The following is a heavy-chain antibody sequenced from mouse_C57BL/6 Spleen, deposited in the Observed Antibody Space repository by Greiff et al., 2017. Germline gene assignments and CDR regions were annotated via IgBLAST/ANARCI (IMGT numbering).Heavy chain of an antibody. CDR1: GYTFTDYY. J-gene: IGHJ2*01. Sequence: EVQLQQSGPELVKPGASVKISCKASGYTFTDYYMNWVKQSHGKSLEWIGDINPNNGGTSYNQKFKGKATLTVDKSSSTAYMERRSLTSEDSAVYYCARGRYYGKSYFDYWGQGTTLTVSS. D-gene: IGHD2-1*01. V-gene: IGHV1-26*01. CDR2: INPNNGGT. CDR3: ARGRYYGKSYFDY.